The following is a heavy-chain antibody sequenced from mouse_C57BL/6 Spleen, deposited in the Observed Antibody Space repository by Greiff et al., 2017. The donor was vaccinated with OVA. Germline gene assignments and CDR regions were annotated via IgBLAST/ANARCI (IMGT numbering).Heavy chain of an antibody. V-gene: IGHV1-26*01. CDR3: AREDGYDGYAMDY. D-gene: IGHD2-2*01. CDR2: INPNNGGT. J-gene: IGHJ4*01. CDR1: GYTFTDYY. Sequence: EVQLQQSGPELVKPGASVKISCKASGYTFTDYYMNWVKQSHGKSLEWIGDINPNNGGTSYNQKFKGKATLTVDKSSSTAYMELRSLTSEDSAVYYCAREDGYDGYAMDYWGQGTSVTVSS.